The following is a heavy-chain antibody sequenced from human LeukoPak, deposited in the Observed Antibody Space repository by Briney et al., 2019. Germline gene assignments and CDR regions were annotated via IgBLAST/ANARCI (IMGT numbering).Heavy chain of an antibody. CDR1: GGSFSGYY. J-gene: IGHJ4*02. Sequence: SETLSLTCAVYGGSFSGYYWSWIRQPPGKGLEWIGEINHSGSTNYNPSLNSRVTISVDTSKNQFSLKLSSVTAADTAVYYCARVWVYSSGWYYFDYWGQGTLVTVSS. V-gene: IGHV4-34*01. CDR3: ARVWVYSSGWYYFDY. D-gene: IGHD6-19*01. CDR2: INHSGST.